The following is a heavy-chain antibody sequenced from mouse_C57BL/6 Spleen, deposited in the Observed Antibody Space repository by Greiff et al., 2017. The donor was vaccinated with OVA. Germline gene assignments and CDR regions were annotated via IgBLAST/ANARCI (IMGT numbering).Heavy chain of an antibody. V-gene: IGHV1-55*01. J-gene: IGHJ2*01. D-gene: IGHD2-5*01. CDR2: IYPGSGST. CDR3: ARYVYYSNSLDY. CDR1: GYTFTSYW. Sequence: VQLQQPGAELVKPGASVKMSCKASGYTFTSYWITWVKQRPGQGLEWIGDIYPGSGSTNYNEKFKSKATLTVDTSSSTAYMQLSSLTSEDSAVYYCARYVYYSNSLDYWGQGTTLTVSS.